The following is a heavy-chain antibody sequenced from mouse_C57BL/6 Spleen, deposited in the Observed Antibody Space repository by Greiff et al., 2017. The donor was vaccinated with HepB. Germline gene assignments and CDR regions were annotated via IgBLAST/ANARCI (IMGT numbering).Heavy chain of an antibody. V-gene: IGHV1-52*01. Sequence: QVQLQQPGAELVRPGSSVKLSCKASGYTFTSYWMLWVKQRPLQGLDWIGNIDPSDSETHYNQKFKDKATLTVDKSSSTAYMQLSSLTSEDSAVYYCARSSYAMDYWGQGTSVTVSS. CDR3: ARSSYAMDY. CDR2: IDPSDSET. CDR1: GYTFTSYW. J-gene: IGHJ4*01.